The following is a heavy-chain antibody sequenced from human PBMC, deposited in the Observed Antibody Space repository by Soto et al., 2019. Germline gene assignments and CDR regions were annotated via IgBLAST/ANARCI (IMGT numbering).Heavy chain of an antibody. CDR2: INAGNGNT. D-gene: IGHD3-10*01. CDR3: ARDRGYLLWSYDAFDI. J-gene: IGHJ3*02. Sequence: ASVKVSCKASGYAFTSYAMHWVRQAPGQRLEWMGWINAGNGNTKYSQKFQGRVTITRDTSASTAYMELSSLRSEDTAVYYCARDRGYLLWSYDAFDIWGQGTMVTVSS. V-gene: IGHV1-3*01. CDR1: GYAFTSYA.